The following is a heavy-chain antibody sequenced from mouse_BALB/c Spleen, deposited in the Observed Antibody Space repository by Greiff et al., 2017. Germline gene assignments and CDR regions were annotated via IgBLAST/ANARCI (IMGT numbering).Heavy chain of an antibody. CDR3: ARDGYDGSTIAMDY. CDR1: GYTFTSYT. Sequence: VQLQQSGAELARPGASVKMSCKASGYTFTSYTMHWVKQRPGQGLEWIGYINPSSGYTNYNQKFKDKATLTADKSSSTAYMQLSSLTSEDSAVYYCARDGYDGSTIAMDYWGQGTSVTVSS. J-gene: IGHJ4*01. V-gene: IGHV1-4*01. D-gene: IGHD2-2*01. CDR2: INPSSGYT.